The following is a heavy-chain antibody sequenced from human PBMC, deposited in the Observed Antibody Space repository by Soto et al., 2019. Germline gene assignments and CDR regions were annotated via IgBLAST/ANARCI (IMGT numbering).Heavy chain of an antibody. V-gene: IGHV4-34*01. CDR2: INHSGST. J-gene: IGHJ5*02. Sequence: QVQLQQWGAGLLKPSETLSLTCAVYGGSFSGYYWSWIRQPPGKGLEWIGEINHSGSTNYNPSLKSRVTISVDTSKNQFSLKLSSVTAADTAVYYCARGITMVRGVISPPYNWFDPWGQGTLVTVSS. CDR3: ARGITMVRGVISPPYNWFDP. CDR1: GGSFSGYY. D-gene: IGHD3-10*01.